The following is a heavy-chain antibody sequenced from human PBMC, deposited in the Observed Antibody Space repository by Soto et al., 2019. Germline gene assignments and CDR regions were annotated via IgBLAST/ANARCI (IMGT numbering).Heavy chain of an antibody. V-gene: IGHV4-30-4*01. CDR3: AHYISGRAFDI. J-gene: IGHJ3*02. CDR1: GGSISSGDYY. Sequence: TSETLSLTCTVSGGSISSGDYYWSWIRQPPGKGLEWIGYIYYSGSTYYNPSLKSRVTISVDTSKNQFSLNLSSVTAADTAVYYCAHYISGRAFDIWGQGTMVTVSS. CDR2: IYYSGST. D-gene: IGHD6-19*01.